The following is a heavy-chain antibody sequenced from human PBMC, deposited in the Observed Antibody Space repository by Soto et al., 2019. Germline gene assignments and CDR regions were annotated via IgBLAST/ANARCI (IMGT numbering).Heavy chain of an antibody. Sequence: FTFSSYAMSWVLQAPGKGLEWVSAISGSGGSTYYADSVKGRFTISRDNSKNTLYLQMNSLRAEDTAVYYCAKDLGIAARARDYWGQGTLVTVSS. V-gene: IGHV3-23*01. CDR2: ISGSGGST. D-gene: IGHD6-6*01. CDR3: AKDLGIAARARDY. J-gene: IGHJ4*02. CDR1: FTFSSYA.